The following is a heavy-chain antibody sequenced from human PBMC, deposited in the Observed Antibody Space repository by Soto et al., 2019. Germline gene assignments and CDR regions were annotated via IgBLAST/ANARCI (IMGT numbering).Heavy chain of an antibody. CDR3: ARDKSCAEYASSSYGMDV. D-gene: IGHD6-6*01. J-gene: IGHJ6*02. CDR2: ISRSRTYI. CDR1: GVTFSSYS. V-gene: IGHV3-21*01. Sequence: GGTLGLSCAASGVTFSSYSINWVRQATGKVLEWVSSISRSRTYIYYADSVKVRFSISRDNAKNSVYLQMNSLRAEDTATYYCARDKSCAEYASSSYGMDVWGQGTTVNVS.